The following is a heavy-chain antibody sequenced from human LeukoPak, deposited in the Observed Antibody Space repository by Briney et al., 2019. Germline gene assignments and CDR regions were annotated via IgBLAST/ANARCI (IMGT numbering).Heavy chain of an antibody. CDR1: GGSISSYY. CDR2: IYTSGST. Sequence: SETLSLTCTVSGGSISSYYWSWIRQPAGKGLEWIGRIYTSGSTNYNPSLKSRVTISVDKSKNQFSPKLSSVTAADTAVYYCARGAVSYYGSGSLSYYFDYWGQGTLVTVSS. CDR3: ARGAVSYYGSGSLSYYFDY. V-gene: IGHV4-4*07. J-gene: IGHJ4*02. D-gene: IGHD3-10*01.